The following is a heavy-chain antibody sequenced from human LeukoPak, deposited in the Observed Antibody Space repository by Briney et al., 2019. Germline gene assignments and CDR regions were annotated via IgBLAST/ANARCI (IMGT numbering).Heavy chain of an antibody. CDR1: GFTFSSYA. Sequence: PGGSLRLSCAASGFTFSSYAMSWVRQAPGKGLEWVSAISGSGGSTYYADSVKGRFTISRDNSKNTLYLQMNSLRAEDTAVYYCARRELAGSTAYFDYWGQGTLVTVSS. D-gene: IGHD1-26*01. J-gene: IGHJ4*02. CDR3: ARRELAGSTAYFDY. CDR2: ISGSGGST. V-gene: IGHV3-23*01.